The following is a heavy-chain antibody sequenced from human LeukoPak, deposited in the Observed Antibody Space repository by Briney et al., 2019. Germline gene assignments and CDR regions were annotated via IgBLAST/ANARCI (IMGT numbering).Heavy chain of an antibody. V-gene: IGHV4-34*01. Sequence: PSETPSLTCAVYGGSFSGYYWSWIRRPPGKGLEWIGEINHSGSTNYNPSLKSRVTISVDTSKNQFSLKLSSVTAADTAVYYCARLFLGYGQVDYWGQGTLVTVSS. CDR3: ARLFLGYGQVDY. J-gene: IGHJ4*02. D-gene: IGHD5-18*01. CDR2: INHSGST. CDR1: GGSFSGYY.